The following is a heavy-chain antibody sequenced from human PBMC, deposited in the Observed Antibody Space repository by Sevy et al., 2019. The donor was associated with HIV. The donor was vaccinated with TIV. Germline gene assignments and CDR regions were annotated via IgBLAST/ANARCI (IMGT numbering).Heavy chain of an antibody. D-gene: IGHD1-1*01. V-gene: IGHV3-30*18. J-gene: IGHJ6*02. CDR3: AKMRGTIYYYYGIDV. CDR2: ISYDGSNK. Sequence: GGSLRLSCAASGFTFSSYGMHWVRQAPGKGLEWVAVISYDGSNKYYADSVKGRFTISRDNSKNTLYLQMNSLRAEDTAVYYCAKMRGTIYYYYGIDVWGQGTTVTVSS. CDR1: GFTFSSYG.